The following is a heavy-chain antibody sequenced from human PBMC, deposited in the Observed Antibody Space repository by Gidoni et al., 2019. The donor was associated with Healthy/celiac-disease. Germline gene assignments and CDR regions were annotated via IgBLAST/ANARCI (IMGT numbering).Heavy chain of an antibody. J-gene: IGHJ4*02. D-gene: IGHD3-22*01. CDR3: ARIQAYYYDIRFDY. CDR2: IFSNDEK. CDR1: GFSLSNARMG. Sequence: QVTLKESGPVLVKPTETLTLTCTVSGFSLSNARMGVSWIRQPPGKALEWLAHIFSNDEKSYSTSLRSRLTISKDTSKSQLVLTMTNMDPVDTAKYYCARIQAYYYDIRFDYWGQGTLVTVSS. V-gene: IGHV2-26*01.